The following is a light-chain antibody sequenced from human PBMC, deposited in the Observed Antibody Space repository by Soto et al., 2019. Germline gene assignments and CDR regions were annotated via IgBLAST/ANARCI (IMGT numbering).Light chain of an antibody. V-gene: IGKV1-39*01. Sequence: DIQMTQSPSSLSTSVGDRVTITCRASQYIGTYLNWYQQKPGKAPKLLISSASRLQSGVPSTFSGSGSGTDFSLTISRLQPGEFATYYCQQRFTIPWTFGQGTKVEIK. CDR2: SAS. CDR3: QQRFTIPWT. CDR1: QYIGTY. J-gene: IGKJ1*01.